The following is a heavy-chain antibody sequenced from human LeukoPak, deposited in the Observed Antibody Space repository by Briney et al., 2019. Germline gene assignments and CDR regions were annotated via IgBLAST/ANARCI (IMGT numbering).Heavy chain of an antibody. CDR2: IISTYGAS. D-gene: IGHD2/OR15-2a*01. CDR3: ARDRTGYGNYYFDP. J-gene: IGHJ4*02. CDR1: GDTVRRYA. V-gene: IGHV1-69*01. Sequence: SVKVSCKAFGDTVRRYAIGWVRQAPGQGLEWIGGIISTYGASNYAQKFQGRVTLTADESANTAYMELRNLRSDDSAVYYCARDRTGYGNYYFDPWGQGTPVTVSS.